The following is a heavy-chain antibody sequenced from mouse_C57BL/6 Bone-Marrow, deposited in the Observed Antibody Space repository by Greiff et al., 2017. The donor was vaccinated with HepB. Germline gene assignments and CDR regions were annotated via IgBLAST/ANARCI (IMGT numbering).Heavy chain of an antibody. V-gene: IGHV7-3*01. CDR3: ARYYYGSWYFDV. J-gene: IGHJ1*03. D-gene: IGHD1-1*01. CDR2: IRNKANGYTT. Sequence: EVKLMESGGGLVQPGGSLSLSCAASGFTFTDYYMSWVRQPPGKALEWLGFIRNKANGYTTEYSASVKGRFTISRDNSQSILYLQMNALRAEDSATDYCARYYYGSWYFDVWGTGTTVTVSS. CDR1: GFTFTDYY.